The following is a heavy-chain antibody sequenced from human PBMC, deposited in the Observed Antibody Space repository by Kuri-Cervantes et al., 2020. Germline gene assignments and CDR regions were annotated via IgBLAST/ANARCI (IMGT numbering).Heavy chain of an antibody. CDR3: ASGVGSPTYFDY. CDR1: GYTLTELS. Sequence: ASVKVSCKVSGYTLTELSMHWVRQAPGEGLEWMGGFDPEDGETIYAQKFQGRVTMTEDTSTDTAYMELSSLRSEDTAVYYCASGVGSPTYFDYWGQGTLVTVSS. D-gene: IGHD3-3*01. CDR2: FDPEDGET. V-gene: IGHV1-24*01. J-gene: IGHJ4*02.